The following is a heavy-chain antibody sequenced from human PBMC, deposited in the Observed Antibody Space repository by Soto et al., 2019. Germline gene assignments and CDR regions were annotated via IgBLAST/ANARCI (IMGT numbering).Heavy chain of an antibody. CDR2: IIPIFGTA. V-gene: IGHV1-69*01. J-gene: IGHJ6*02. D-gene: IGHD4-4*01. Sequence: QVQLVQSGAEVKKPGSSVKVSCKASGGTFSSYAISWVRQAPGQGLEWMGGIIPIFGTANYAQKFQGRVTITADESTSTAYMELISLRSEDTAVYYCARDGIYYSNYVMYYGMDVWGQGTTVTVSS. CDR1: GGTFSSYA. CDR3: ARDGIYYSNYVMYYGMDV.